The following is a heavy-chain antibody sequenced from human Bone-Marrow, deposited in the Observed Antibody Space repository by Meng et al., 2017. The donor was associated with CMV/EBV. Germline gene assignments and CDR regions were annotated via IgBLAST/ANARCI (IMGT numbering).Heavy chain of an antibody. V-gene: IGHV4-30-4*08. CDR2: IYYSGST. CDR1: GGSISSYY. J-gene: IGHJ3*02. D-gene: IGHD2-2*01. Sequence: SETLSLTCTVSGGSISSYYWSWIRQPPGKGLEWIGYIYYSGSTYYNPSLKSRVTISVDTSKNQFSLKLSSVTAADTAVYYCARAPCSSTSCYRGVDAFDIWGQGTMVTVSS. CDR3: ARAPCSSTSCYRGVDAFDI.